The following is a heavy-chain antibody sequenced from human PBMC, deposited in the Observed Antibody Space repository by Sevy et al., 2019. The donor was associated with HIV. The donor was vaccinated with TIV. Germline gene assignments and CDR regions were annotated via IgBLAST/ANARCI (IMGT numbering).Heavy chain of an antibody. D-gene: IGHD2-15*01. CDR1: GFTFSSYA. CDR3: ARDGNGGKSRRGGSAFDI. J-gene: IGHJ3*02. CDR2: ISYDGSNK. Sequence: GGSLRLSCAASGFTFSSYAMHWVRQAPGKGLEWVAVISYDGSNKYYADSVKGRFTISRDNSKNTLYLQMNGLRAEGTAGYYGARDGNGGKSRRGGSAFDIWGQGTMVTVSS. V-gene: IGHV3-30-3*01.